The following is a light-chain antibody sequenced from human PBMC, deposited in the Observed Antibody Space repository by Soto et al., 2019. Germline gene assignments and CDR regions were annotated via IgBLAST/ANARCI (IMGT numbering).Light chain of an antibody. Sequence: EVVLTQSPATLSLSPGERATLSCRASQSVGSQLAWYQQKPGQTPRLLINDASNRATGIPARFSGSGSGTDFTLTISSLEPEDFAVYYCQQRSSWPLTFGVGTKVEIK. CDR1: QSVGSQ. CDR2: DAS. J-gene: IGKJ4*01. CDR3: QQRSSWPLT. V-gene: IGKV3-11*01.